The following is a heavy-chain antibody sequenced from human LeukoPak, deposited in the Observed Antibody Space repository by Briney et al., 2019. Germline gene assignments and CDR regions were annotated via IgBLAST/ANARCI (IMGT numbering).Heavy chain of an antibody. CDR3: ARAQLDLDGFDI. D-gene: IGHD1-1*01. Sequence: GSLRLSCAASGFTVDSNYLSWVRQAPGKGLEWVSTIYTGGNTYYAASVKGRFTISRDNARNSLYLQMNSLRGEDTAVYYCARAQLDLDGFDIWGQGTTVTVSS. CDR1: GFTVDSNY. J-gene: IGHJ3*02. CDR2: IYTGGNT. V-gene: IGHV3-53*01.